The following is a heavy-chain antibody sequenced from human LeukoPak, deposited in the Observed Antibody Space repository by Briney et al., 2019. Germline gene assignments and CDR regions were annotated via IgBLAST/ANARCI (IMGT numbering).Heavy chain of an antibody. J-gene: IGHJ6*03. CDR3: ARHSGLGYFSSTSCLGGWYYMDV. CDR2: IYPGDSDT. D-gene: IGHD2-2*01. Sequence: GESLKISCKGSGYSFTSYWIGWVRQMPGKGLEWMGIIYPGDSDTRYSPSFQGQVTISADKSISTAYLQWSSLKASDTAMYYCARHSGLGYFSSTSCLGGWYYMDVWGKGTTVTVSS. CDR1: GYSFTSYW. V-gene: IGHV5-51*01.